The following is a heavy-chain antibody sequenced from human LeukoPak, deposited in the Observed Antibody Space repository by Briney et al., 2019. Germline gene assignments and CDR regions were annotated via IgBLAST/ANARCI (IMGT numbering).Heavy chain of an antibody. CDR3: AKETYYYGSGTKNFDY. Sequence: PGGSLRLSCAASGFTFSSYAMSWVRQAPGKGLEWVSAISGSGGSTYYADSVKGRFTISRDKSKNTLYLQMNSLRAEDTAVYYCAKETYYYGSGTKNFDYWGQGTLVTVSS. J-gene: IGHJ4*02. D-gene: IGHD3-10*01. CDR1: GFTFSSYA. V-gene: IGHV3-23*01. CDR2: ISGSGGST.